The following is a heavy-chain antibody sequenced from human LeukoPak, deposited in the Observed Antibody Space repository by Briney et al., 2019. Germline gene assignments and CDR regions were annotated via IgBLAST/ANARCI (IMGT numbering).Heavy chain of an antibody. Sequence: EGSLRLSCAASGFTFSSYAMSWVRQAPGKGLEWVSAISGSGGSTYYADSVKGRFTISRDNSKNTLYLQMNSLRAEDTAMYYCAKGSSAGRPYYFDYWGQGTLVTVSS. J-gene: IGHJ4*02. CDR1: GFTFSSYA. V-gene: IGHV3-23*01. CDR3: AKGSSAGRPYYFDY. CDR2: ISGSGGST. D-gene: IGHD3-10*01.